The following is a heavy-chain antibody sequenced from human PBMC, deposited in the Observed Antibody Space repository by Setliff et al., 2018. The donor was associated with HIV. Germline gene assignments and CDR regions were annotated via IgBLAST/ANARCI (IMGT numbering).Heavy chain of an antibody. D-gene: IGHD3-22*01. CDR1: GYSISSGYY. CDR2: IYHSGST. Sequence: SETLSLTCAVSGYSISSGYYWGWIRQPPGKGLEWIGSIYHSGSTYYNPSLMSRVTISVDTSKNQFSLKLRSVTAADTAVYYCARQWRDQYNSGVSTEYFQHWGLGTLVTVS. V-gene: IGHV4-38-2*01. CDR3: ARQWRDQYNSGVSTEYFQH. J-gene: IGHJ1*01.